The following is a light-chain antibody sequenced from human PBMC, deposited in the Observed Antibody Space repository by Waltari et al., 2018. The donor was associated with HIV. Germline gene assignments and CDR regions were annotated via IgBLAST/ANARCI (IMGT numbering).Light chain of an antibody. CDR1: SGQSHYA. CDR2: INSDGYY. Sequence: QLVLTQSPSASESLGASVKLTCSLSSGQSHYAIAWHQQQAQRGPRYLMKINSDGYYIKGDGIPDRCSGSSSGTERYLIISSLQSEDEADYYCQTWGTGIQDVVFGGGTTLTVL. V-gene: IGLV4-69*01. CDR3: QTWGTGIQDVV. J-gene: IGLJ2*01.